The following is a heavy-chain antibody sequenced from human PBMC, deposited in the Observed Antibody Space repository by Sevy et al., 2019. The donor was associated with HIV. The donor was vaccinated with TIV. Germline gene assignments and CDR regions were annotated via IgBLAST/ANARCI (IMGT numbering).Heavy chain of an antibody. CDR1: GDSISNYY. J-gene: IGHJ4*02. CDR2: IYDSGSA. Sequence: SETLSITCTVSGDSISNYYWSWIRQPAGKGLEWIGRIYDSGSATYNPSLESRVTMSADTTKNQLSLKLNSVTAADTAVYYCARDRVTIFGVTIDYYFDYWGQGTLVTVSS. V-gene: IGHV4-4*07. D-gene: IGHD3-3*01. CDR3: ARDRVTIFGVTIDYYFDY.